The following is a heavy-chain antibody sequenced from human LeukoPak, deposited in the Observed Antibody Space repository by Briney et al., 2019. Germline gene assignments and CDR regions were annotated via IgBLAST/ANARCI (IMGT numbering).Heavy chain of an antibody. Sequence: GRSLRLSCAASGFTFSSYAMYWVRQAPGKGLEWVAVISYDGSNKYYADSVKGRFTISRDNSKNTLYLQMNSLRAEDTAVYYCASVGATNYWGQGTLVTVSS. CDR3: ASVGATNY. J-gene: IGHJ4*02. CDR2: ISYDGSNK. D-gene: IGHD1-26*01. V-gene: IGHV3-30*04. CDR1: GFTFSSYA.